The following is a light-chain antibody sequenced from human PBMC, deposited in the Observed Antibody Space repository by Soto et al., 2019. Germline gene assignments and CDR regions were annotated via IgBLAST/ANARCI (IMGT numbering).Light chain of an antibody. J-gene: IGLJ2*01. V-gene: IGLV4-69*01. CDR3: QTWGTGIQV. CDR2: LDSDGSH. Sequence: QLVLTQSPSASASLGASVKLTCTLSSGHSSYAIAWHQLQPEKGPRYLMKLDSDGSHSKGDGIPDRFSGSSSGAERYLTISSLQSEDEADYYRQTWGTGIQVFGGGTKVTVL. CDR1: SGHSSYA.